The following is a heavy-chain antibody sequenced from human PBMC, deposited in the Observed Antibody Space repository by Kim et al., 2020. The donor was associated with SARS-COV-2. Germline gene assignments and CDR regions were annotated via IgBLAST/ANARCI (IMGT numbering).Heavy chain of an antibody. Sequence: SETLSLTCTVSGYSISSGYYWGWIRQPPGKGLEWIGSIYHSGSTYYNPSLKSRVTISVDTSKNQFSLKLSSVTAADTAVYYCARYPEVLWFGECLGDNWFDSCGQGTLVTVSS. V-gene: IGHV4-38-2*02. J-gene: IGHJ5*01. CDR2: IYHSGST. CDR1: GYSISSGYY. D-gene: IGHD3-10*01. CDR3: ARYPEVLWFGECLGDNWFDS.